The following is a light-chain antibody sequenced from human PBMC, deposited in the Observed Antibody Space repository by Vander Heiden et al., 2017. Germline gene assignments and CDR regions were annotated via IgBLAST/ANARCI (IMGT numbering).Light chain of an antibody. J-gene: IGLJ3*02. CDR1: NIGSKK. CDR2: GDT. CDR3: QVWDSSTAV. Sequence: SYELTQPLSVLVAPGQTARITCGGNNIGSKKVYWYQQKAGQAPVLVIYGDTSRPSGIPDRFSGSNSGNTATLSISRAQVGDEAEYHCQVWDSSTAVFGGGTKLTVL. V-gene: IGLV3-9*01.